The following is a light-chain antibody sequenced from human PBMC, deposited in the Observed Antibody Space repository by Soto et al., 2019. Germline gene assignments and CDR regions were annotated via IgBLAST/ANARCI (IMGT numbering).Light chain of an antibody. CDR2: GNS. V-gene: IGLV1-40*01. Sequence: QAVVTQPPSVSGAPGQRVTISCTGSSSNIGAGYDVHWYQQLPGTAPKLLFYGNSNRPSGVPDRFSGSKSGTSVSLAITGLQAEDEADYYCQSYDSSLSGYVFGTGTKLTVL. J-gene: IGLJ1*01. CDR1: SSNIGAGYD. CDR3: QSYDSSLSGYV.